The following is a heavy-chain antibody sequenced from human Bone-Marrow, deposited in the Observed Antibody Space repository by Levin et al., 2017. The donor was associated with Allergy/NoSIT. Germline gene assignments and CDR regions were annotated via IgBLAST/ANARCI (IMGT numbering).Heavy chain of an antibody. CDR1: GVSIGSDNKY. CDR3: ARLGRLCINDICYSVFDY. J-gene: IGHJ4*02. D-gene: IGHD2-8*01. Sequence: TSETLSLTCTVSGVSIGSDNKYWAWVRQPPGRWPDWIGSISDGGTTYYSPPLKSRVTISIDTSKNQFSLKLNSVTAADTATYYCARLGRLCINDICYSVFDYWGQGILVTVSS. V-gene: IGHV4-39*01. CDR2: ISDGGTT.